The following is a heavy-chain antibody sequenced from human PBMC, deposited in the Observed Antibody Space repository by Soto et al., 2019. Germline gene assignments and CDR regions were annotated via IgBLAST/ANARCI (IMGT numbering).Heavy chain of an antibody. Sequence: GASVKVSCKASGYTFTGYYMHWVRQAPGQGLEWMGWINPNSGGTNYAQKFQGRVTMTRDTSISTAYMELSRLRSDDTAVYYCASDVGLLAVAGKMNNWFDPWGQGTLVTVSS. V-gene: IGHV1-2*02. CDR2: INPNSGGT. CDR1: GYTFTGYY. CDR3: ASDVGLLAVAGKMNNWFDP. J-gene: IGHJ5*02. D-gene: IGHD6-19*01.